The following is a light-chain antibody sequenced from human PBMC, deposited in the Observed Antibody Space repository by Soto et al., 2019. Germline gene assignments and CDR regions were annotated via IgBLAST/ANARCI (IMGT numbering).Light chain of an antibody. J-gene: IGKJ1*01. Sequence: DIKMTQSPSSLSASIGDTVSITCRASQGIYDHLAWFQQKPGEVPKLLIFGASAVQPGVPSRFSGGGSGTGFTLTITNLQPEDVATYYCHSYDSSPSWTFGQGTRVE. CDR3: HSYDSSPSWT. CDR2: GAS. CDR1: QGIYDH. V-gene: IGKV1-27*01.